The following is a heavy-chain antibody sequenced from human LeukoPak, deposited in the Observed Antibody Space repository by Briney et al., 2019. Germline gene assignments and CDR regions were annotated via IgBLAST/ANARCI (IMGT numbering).Heavy chain of an antibody. CDR1: GFTFSSYA. V-gene: IGHV3-23*01. D-gene: IGHD3-22*01. CDR3: ARDQYDRSRRTGAFDI. CDR2: ISGSGGST. Sequence: GGSLRLSCAASGFTFSSYAMSWVRQAPGKGLEWVSAISGSGGSTYYADSVKGRFTISRDNSKNTLHLQMNSLRAEDTAVYHCARDQYDRSRRTGAFDIWGQGTMVTVSS. J-gene: IGHJ3*02.